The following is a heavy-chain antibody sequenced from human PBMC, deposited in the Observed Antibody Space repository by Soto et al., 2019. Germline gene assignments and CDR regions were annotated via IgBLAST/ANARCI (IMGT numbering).Heavy chain of an antibody. J-gene: IGHJ4*02. D-gene: IGHD5-18*01. Sequence: ASVKVSCKASGGTFSSYAISWVRQPPGQGLEWMGGIIPIFGTANYAQKFQGRVTITADESTSTAYMELSSLRSEDTAVYYCARGPRGYSYGSDYWGQGTLVTVSS. CDR3: ARGPRGYSYGSDY. V-gene: IGHV1-69*13. CDR2: IIPIFGTA. CDR1: GGTFSSYA.